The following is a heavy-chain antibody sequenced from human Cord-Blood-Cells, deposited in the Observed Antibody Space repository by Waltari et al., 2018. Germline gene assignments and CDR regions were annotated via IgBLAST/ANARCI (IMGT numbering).Heavy chain of an antibody. CDR1: GGTFSSYA. CDR3: ARGPVLLWFGELLGTNFDL. V-gene: IGHV1-69*01. J-gene: IGHJ2*01. D-gene: IGHD3-10*01. CDR2: IIPTFGTA. Sequence: QVQLVQSGAEVKKPGSSVKVSCKASGGTFSSYAISWVRQAPGHGLEWMGGIIPTFGTANYTQKYQSRVTITADESTSTAYMELSSLRSEDTAVYYCARGPVLLWFGELLGTNFDLWGRGTLVTVSS.